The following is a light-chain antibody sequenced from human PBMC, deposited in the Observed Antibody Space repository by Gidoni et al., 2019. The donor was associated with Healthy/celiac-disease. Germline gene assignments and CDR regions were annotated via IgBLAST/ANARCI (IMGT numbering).Light chain of an antibody. CDR3: QQSYSTPLT. CDR1: QSISSY. V-gene: IGKV1-39*01. Sequence: DIQMTQSPSSLSASVGDRVTITCRASQSISSYLNWYQQKPGKAPKLLIYAASSLQSGVPSRFSGSGSGTDFTLTISILQPEDFATYYCQQSYSTPLTFXGXTKVEIK. J-gene: IGKJ4*01. CDR2: AAS.